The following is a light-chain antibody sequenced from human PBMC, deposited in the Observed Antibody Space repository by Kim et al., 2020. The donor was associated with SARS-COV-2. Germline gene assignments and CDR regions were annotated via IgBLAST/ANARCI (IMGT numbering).Light chain of an antibody. Sequence: DIQMTQSPSSLSASVGDRVTITCRASQSISSHLNWYQQKPGKAPKLLIHAASSLQTGVPSRFSGSGSGTDFTLTISSLQPEEFATYYCQQSYSVTPLTFGRGTKVVIK. V-gene: IGKV1-39*01. CDR2: AAS. CDR3: QQSYSVTPLT. CDR1: QSISSH. J-gene: IGKJ4*01.